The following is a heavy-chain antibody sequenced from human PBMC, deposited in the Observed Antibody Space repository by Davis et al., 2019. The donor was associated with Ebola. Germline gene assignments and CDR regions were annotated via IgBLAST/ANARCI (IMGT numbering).Heavy chain of an antibody. J-gene: IGHJ4*02. D-gene: IGHD5-24*01. CDR1: GYTFTTYY. Sequence: AASVKVSCKASGYTFTTYYMHWVRQAPGQGLEWMGWINPNSGGTKYAQRFQGRVTMTRDTSISTTYMDLSRLRSDDTAVYYCARESGGWLAPGDYFDYWGQGTLVTVSS. CDR2: INPNSGGT. CDR3: ARESGGWLAPGDYFDY. V-gene: IGHV1-2*02.